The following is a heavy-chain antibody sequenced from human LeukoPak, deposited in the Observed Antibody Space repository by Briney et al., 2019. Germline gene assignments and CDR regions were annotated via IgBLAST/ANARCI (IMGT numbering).Heavy chain of an antibody. Sequence: GGSLRLSCAASGFTFSSYSMNWVRQAPGKGLEWVSYISSGSSTIYYADSVKGRFTISRDNAKKSLYLQMNSLRAEDTAVYYCARDLLMTTVTPGYWGQGTLVTVSS. D-gene: IGHD4-17*01. CDR2: ISSGSSTI. CDR3: ARDLLMTTVTPGY. J-gene: IGHJ4*02. CDR1: GFTFSSYS. V-gene: IGHV3-48*01.